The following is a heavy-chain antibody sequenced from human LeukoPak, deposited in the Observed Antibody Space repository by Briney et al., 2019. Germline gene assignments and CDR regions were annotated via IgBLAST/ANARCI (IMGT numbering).Heavy chain of an antibody. V-gene: IGHV1-2*02. CDR2: INPNSGGT. J-gene: IGHJ6*03. D-gene: IGHD3-9*01. CDR3: ARGDYTLRYFDWHYYYYYMDV. Sequence: ASVKVSCKASGYTFTSYDINWVRQAPGQGLEWMGWINPNSGGTNYAQKFQGRVTMTRDTSISTAYMELSRLRSDDTAVYYCARGDYTLRYFDWHYYYYYMDVWGKGTTVTVSS. CDR1: GYTFTSYD.